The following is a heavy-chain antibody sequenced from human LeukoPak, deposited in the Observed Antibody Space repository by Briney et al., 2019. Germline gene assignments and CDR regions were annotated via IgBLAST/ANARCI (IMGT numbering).Heavy chain of an antibody. CDR2: IYYSGST. D-gene: IGHD3-10*01. Sequence: SETLSLTCPVSGGSISSYYWSWIRQPPGRGLEWIGYIYYSGSTNYNPSLKSRVTISVDTSKNQFSLKLSSVTAADTAVYYCARVITMVRGVIRRHDAFDIWGQGTMVTVSS. CDR1: GGSISSYY. V-gene: IGHV4-59*01. CDR3: ARVITMVRGVIRRHDAFDI. J-gene: IGHJ3*02.